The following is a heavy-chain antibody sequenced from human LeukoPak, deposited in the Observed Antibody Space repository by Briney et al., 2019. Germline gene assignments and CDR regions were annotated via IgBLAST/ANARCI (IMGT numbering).Heavy chain of an antibody. CDR1: GASINSGGYY. J-gene: IGHJ6*03. CDR2: ISQSGST. D-gene: IGHD3/OR15-3a*01. Sequence: PSQTLSLTCIVSGASINSGGYYWSWIRQPPGKGLEWTGYISQSGSTFYNPSLKSQVTISVDRSKNQLSLKLSSVTAADTAVYYCARLRPGLEDYYYYYMDVWGKGTTVTVSS. V-gene: IGHV4-30-2*01. CDR3: ARLRPGLEDYYYYYMDV.